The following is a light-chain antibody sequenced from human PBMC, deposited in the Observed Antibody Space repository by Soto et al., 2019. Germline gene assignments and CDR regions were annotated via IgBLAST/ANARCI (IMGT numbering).Light chain of an antibody. Sequence: QPVLTQSPSASASLGASVKLTCTLSSGHSSYAIAWHQQQPEKGPRYLMKLNSDGSHSKGDGIPDRFSGSSSGAERYLTIPHLQSEDEADYYCQTWGTGIVVFGGGTKLTVL. V-gene: IGLV4-69*01. CDR1: SGHSSYA. CDR2: LNSDGSH. CDR3: QTWGTGIVV. J-gene: IGLJ2*01.